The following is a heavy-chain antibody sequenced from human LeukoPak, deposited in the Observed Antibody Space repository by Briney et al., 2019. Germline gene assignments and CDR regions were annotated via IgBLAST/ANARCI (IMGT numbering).Heavy chain of an antibody. Sequence: GGSLRLSCAASGFTFRDYHMSWIRQAPGKGLEWVAYIVGSSSYTNYADSVKGRFTISRDNGENSLYLQMNSLRAEDTAVYYCARGTAWELLENNWFDPWGQGTLVTVSS. V-gene: IGHV3-11*05. D-gene: IGHD1-26*01. J-gene: IGHJ5*02. CDR1: GFTFRDYH. CDR3: ARGTAWELLENNWFDP. CDR2: IVGSSSYT.